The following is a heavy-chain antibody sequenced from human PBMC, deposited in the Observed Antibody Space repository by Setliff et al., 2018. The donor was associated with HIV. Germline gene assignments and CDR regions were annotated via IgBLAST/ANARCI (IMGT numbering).Heavy chain of an antibody. CDR3: VRTGLGLREVLSPGV. CDR1: GFTFSNYW. V-gene: IGHV3-7*03. J-gene: IGHJ6*04. D-gene: IGHD3-10*01. CDR2: IKQDGSEI. Sequence: PGGSLRLSCAASGFTFSNYWMDWVRQAPGKGLEWVATIKQDGSEIYYMDSVKGRFTISRDNAKNSLYLQMNSLRVEDTAVYYCVRTGLGLREVLSPGVWGTGTTVTVSS.